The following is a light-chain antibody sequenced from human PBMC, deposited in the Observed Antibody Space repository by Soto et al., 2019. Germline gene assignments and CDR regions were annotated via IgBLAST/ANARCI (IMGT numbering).Light chain of an antibody. CDR3: QQYYSTPLT. CDR1: QSVLYSSNNENY. CDR2: WAS. Sequence: DIVMTQSPDSLAVSLGERATINCKSSQSVLYSSNNENYLAWYQQKPGQPPKLPIYWASSREAGVAEGYRGSGSGTDFTLTISSLQAEDVAVYYCQQYYSTPLTFGQGTKVEIK. J-gene: IGKJ1*01. V-gene: IGKV4-1*01.